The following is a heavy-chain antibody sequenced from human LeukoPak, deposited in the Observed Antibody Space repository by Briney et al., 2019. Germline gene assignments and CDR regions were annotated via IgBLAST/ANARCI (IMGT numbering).Heavy chain of an antibody. D-gene: IGHD6-13*01. J-gene: IGHJ4*02. CDR1: GASISSSSYY. Sequence: PSETLSLTCTVSGASISSSSYYWGWIRQPPGKGLEWIGSIYYSGSTHYNPSLMSRVTISVDTSKNQFSLKLSYVTAEDTAVYYCARGGSSWYDYFGYWGQGTLVTVSS. CDR3: ARGGSSWYDYFGY. CDR2: IYYSGST. V-gene: IGHV4-39*01.